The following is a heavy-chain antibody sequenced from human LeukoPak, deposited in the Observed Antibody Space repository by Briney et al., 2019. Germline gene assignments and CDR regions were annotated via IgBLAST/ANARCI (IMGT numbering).Heavy chain of an antibody. V-gene: IGHV3-21*01. CDR3: ARAQLRYFDWLSPNWYFDL. J-gene: IGHJ2*01. Sequence: GGSLRLSCAASGFTFSSYSMNWVRQAPGKGLEWVSSISSSRSYIYYADSVKGRFTISRDNAKTSLYLQMNSLRAEDTAVYYCARAQLRYFDWLSPNWYFDLWGRGALVTVSS. D-gene: IGHD3-9*01. CDR2: ISSSRSYI. CDR1: GFTFSSYS.